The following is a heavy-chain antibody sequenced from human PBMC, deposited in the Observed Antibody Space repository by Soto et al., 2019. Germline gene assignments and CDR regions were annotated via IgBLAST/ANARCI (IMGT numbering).Heavy chain of an antibody. CDR3: ARGANVLLWFGEYTPGYYGRDV. V-gene: IGHV4-59*01. Sequence: SETLSLTCTVSGGSISSYYWSWIRQPPGKGLEWIGYIYYSGSTNYNPSLKSRVTISVDTSKNQFSLKLSSVTAADTAVYYCARGANVLLWFGEYTPGYYGRDVGGKGTTV. J-gene: IGHJ6*04. CDR1: GGSISSYY. CDR2: IYYSGST. D-gene: IGHD3-10*01.